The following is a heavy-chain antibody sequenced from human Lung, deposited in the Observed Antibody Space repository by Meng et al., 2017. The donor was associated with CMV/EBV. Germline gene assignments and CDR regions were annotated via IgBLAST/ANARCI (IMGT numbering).Heavy chain of an antibody. J-gene: IGHJ4*02. CDR2: IPYDGSNK. Sequence: SCAAYGFTFSNYGMHWVRQAPGKGLEWVAFIPYDGSNKYYADSVKGRFTIFRDNSNNMLYLQMNSLRADDTAVYFCARLGGEWELLFRGGQGTLVTVSS. V-gene: IGHV3-30*03. CDR1: GFTFSNYG. D-gene: IGHD1-26*01. CDR3: ARLGGEWELLFR.